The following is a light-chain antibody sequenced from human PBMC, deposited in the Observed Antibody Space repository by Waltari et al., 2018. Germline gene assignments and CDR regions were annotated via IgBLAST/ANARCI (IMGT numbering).Light chain of an antibody. V-gene: IGKV1-NL1*01. Sequence: DIQMTQSPSSLSASVGNRVTITCRASQGISNSLAWYQQKPGKAPKLLVYAASRLESGVPSRFSGSGSGTDYTLTISSLQPKDFATYYCQQSYNTPRITFGQGTRLAIK. CDR3: QQSYNTPRIT. J-gene: IGKJ5*01. CDR2: AAS. CDR1: QGISNS.